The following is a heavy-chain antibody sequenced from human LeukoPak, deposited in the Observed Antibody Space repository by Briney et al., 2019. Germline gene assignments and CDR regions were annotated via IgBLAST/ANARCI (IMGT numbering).Heavy chain of an antibody. J-gene: IGHJ6*03. V-gene: IGHV4-34*01. Sequence: PSETLSLTCAVYGGSFSGYYWSWIRQPPGKGLEWIGEINHSGSTNYNTSLKSRVTIPVNTSKNQFLFKMNSVTAPDKAVIYCSRGCVVVAATYYYYYMDFWGKGTTVTVSS. D-gene: IGHD2-2*01. CDR2: INHSGST. CDR3: SRGCVVVAATYYYYYMDF. CDR1: GGSFSGYY.